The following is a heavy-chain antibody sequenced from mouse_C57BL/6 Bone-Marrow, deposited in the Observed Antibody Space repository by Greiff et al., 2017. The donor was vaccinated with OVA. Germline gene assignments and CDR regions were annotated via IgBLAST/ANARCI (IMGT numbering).Heavy chain of an antibody. J-gene: IGHJ1*03. Sequence: QVQLQQSGAELVRPGSSVKLSCKASGYTFTSYWMDWVKQRPGQGLEWIGNIYPSDSETHYNQKFKDKATLTVDKSSSTAYMQLSSLTSEDSAVYYCARWGYDYGWYFDVWGTGTTVTVSS. CDR3: ARWGYDYGWYFDV. V-gene: IGHV1-61*01. D-gene: IGHD2-4*01. CDR1: GYTFTSYW. CDR2: IYPSDSET.